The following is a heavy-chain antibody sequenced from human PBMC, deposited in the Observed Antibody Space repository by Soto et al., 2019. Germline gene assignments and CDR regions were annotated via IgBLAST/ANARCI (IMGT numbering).Heavy chain of an antibody. CDR2: ISGSGGNS. CDR3: AQGKDIVVVPSIAY. V-gene: IGHV3-23*01. J-gene: IGHJ4*02. CDR1: GFTFRSYA. Sequence: EVQLLESGGGFVQPGRSLRLSCAASGFTFRSYAMSWVRQAPGKGLEWVSGISGSGGNSYYTDSVKGRFTISRDNSKNTLYLQMNSLRAEATAVYYCAQGKDIVVVPSIAYWGQGTLVTFAS. D-gene: IGHD2-2*01.